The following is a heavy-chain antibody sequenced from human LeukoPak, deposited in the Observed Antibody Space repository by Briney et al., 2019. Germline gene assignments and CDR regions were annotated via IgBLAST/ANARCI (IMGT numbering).Heavy chain of an antibody. J-gene: IGHJ4*02. Sequence: WETLSLTCTVSGGSISSSSYYWGWIRQPPGKGLEWIGCGYYTGSTYYNPSLKSRVTISLDTSKNQFSLKLNSVTAADTAVYYCARRVTGRGTYYFDYWGQGTLVTVSS. D-gene: IGHD3-16*01. V-gene: IGHV4-39*07. CDR1: GGSISSSSYY. CDR3: ARRVTGRGTYYFDY. CDR2: GYYTGST.